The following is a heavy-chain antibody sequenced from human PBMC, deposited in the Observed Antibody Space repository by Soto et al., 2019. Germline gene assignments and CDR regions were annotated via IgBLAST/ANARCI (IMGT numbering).Heavy chain of an antibody. CDR1: GFTFSSHA. CDR3: ARDGQLWYFFNGMDV. Sequence: QVQLVESGGGVVQPGRSLRLSCAASGFTFSSHAMYWVRQAPGKGLEWVAVISYDGSNKYYADSVKGRFTISRDNSNNTLYLQMNSLRAEDRAVYYCARDGQLWYFFNGMDVWGQGTTVTVSS. V-gene: IGHV3-30-3*01. J-gene: IGHJ6*02. D-gene: IGHD5-18*01. CDR2: ISYDGSNK.